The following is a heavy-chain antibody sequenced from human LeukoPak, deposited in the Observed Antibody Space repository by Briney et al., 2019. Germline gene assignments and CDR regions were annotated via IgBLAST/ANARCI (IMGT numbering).Heavy chain of an antibody. V-gene: IGHV4-31*03. J-gene: IGHJ5*02. Sequence: SETLSLTCTVSGGPISSGGYYWSWIRQHPGKGLEWIGYIYYSGSTYYNPSLKSRVTISVDTSKNQFSLKLSSVTAADTAVYYCASHYGSGSYNWFDPWGQGTLVTVSS. CDR2: IYYSGST. CDR1: GGPISSGGYY. CDR3: ASHYGSGSYNWFDP. D-gene: IGHD3-10*01.